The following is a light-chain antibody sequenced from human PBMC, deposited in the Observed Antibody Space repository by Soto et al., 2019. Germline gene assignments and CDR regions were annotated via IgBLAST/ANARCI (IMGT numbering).Light chain of an antibody. V-gene: IGKV3D-15*01. CDR1: QSVSIY. CDR3: QHYNAYSDT. Sequence: EIVLTQSPATLSASPGERATLSCRASQSVSIYLAWYQQKPGQAPRLLISDASTRATGIPARFSGSGSGTEFTLTISSLQSEDFAVYYCQHYNAYSDTFGQGTRLDIK. CDR2: DAS. J-gene: IGKJ5*01.